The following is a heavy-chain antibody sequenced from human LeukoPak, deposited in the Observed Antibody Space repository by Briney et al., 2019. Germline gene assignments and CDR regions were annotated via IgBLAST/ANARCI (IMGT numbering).Heavy chain of an antibody. D-gene: IGHD3-22*01. CDR2: IYYSGST. CDR1: GGSISSGDYY. CDR3: ARAHYYDSSGYYYEDY. V-gene: IGHV4-30-4*01. J-gene: IGHJ4*02. Sequence: PSETLSLTCTVSGGSISSGDYYWSWIRQPPGKGLEWIGYIYYSGSTYYNPSLKSRVTISVDTSKNQFSLKLSSVTAADTAVYYCARAHYYDSSGYYYEDYWGQGTLATVSS.